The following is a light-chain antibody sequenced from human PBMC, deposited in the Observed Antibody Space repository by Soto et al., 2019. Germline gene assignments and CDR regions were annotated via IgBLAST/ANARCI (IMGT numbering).Light chain of an antibody. J-gene: IGLJ1*01. CDR3: SSYTRSSTLV. CDR1: SGDVGGYTY. V-gene: IGLV2-8*01. CDR2: EVS. Sequence: QSVLTQPPSASESPGHSVTISCTGVSGDVGGYTYVSWYQHSPGKAPRLLIYEVSKRPQGVPDRFTGSKSGNTASLTVSGLQAEDEADYYCSSYTRSSTLVFGNGTKVTV.